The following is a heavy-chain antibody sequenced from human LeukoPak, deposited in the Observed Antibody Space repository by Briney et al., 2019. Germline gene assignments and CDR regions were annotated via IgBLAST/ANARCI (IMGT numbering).Heavy chain of an antibody. CDR1: GFTLSSYW. J-gene: IGHJ3*02. CDR3: ARDLLRFLEWLPDDAFDI. Sequence: GGSLRLSCAASGFTLSSYWRSWVRQAPGKGRGWVANIKQDGSEKYYVDSVKGRFTISRDNAKNSLYLQMNSLRAEDTAVYYCARDLLRFLEWLPDDAFDIWGQGTMVTVSS. D-gene: IGHD3-3*01. CDR2: IKQDGSEK. V-gene: IGHV3-7*01.